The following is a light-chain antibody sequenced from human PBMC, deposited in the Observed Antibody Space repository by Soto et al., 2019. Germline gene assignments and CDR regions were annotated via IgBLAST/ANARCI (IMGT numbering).Light chain of an antibody. CDR2: GAS. CDR1: QSVSNN. V-gene: IGKV3-15*01. Sequence: EIVMTQSPATLSVSPGERATLSCRASQSVSNNLAWYQKKPGQAPRLLIYGASTRATGIAARFSGSGSGTDFTLTISSLQSEDFAFYYCRQYNNWWTFGQGTRVDIK. J-gene: IGKJ1*01. CDR3: RQYNNWWT.